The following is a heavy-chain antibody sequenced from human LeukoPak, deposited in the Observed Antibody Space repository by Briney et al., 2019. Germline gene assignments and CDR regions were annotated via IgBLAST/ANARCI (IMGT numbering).Heavy chain of an antibody. J-gene: IGHJ6*02. CDR2: INNDGSST. Sequence: GGSLRLSCAASGFTFSSYEMNWVRQAPGKGLVWVSRINNDGSSTRNADAVKGRFTISRDNAKNTLYLQMNSLRPEDTAVYYCVRGDTYDYYYYYGMDVWGQGTTVTVSS. CDR3: VRGDTYDYYYYYGMDV. CDR1: GFTFSSYE. V-gene: IGHV3-74*01. D-gene: IGHD5-18*01.